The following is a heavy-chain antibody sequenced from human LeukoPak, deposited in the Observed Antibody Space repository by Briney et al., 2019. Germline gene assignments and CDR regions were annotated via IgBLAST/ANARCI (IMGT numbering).Heavy chain of an antibody. D-gene: IGHD2-15*01. Sequence: ASVKVSCKASGYTFASYDINWVRQAPGHGLEWMGWMNPDSTNTGYAQKFQGRVTMTRDTSMSTAYMELSSLTSEDTAVYYCARVPSLGYCSGGSCYRFDHWGQGTLVAVSS. CDR1: GYTFASYD. J-gene: IGHJ4*02. CDR3: ARVPSLGYCSGGSCYRFDH. CDR2: MNPDSTNT. V-gene: IGHV1-8*01.